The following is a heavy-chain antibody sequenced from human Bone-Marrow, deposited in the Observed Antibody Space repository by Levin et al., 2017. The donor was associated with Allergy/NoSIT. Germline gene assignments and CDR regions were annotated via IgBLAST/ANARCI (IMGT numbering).Heavy chain of an antibody. Sequence: SETLSLTCTVSGGSIGSTSYYWGWIRQSPGKGLEWIGSIYYTGNTYYNPSLKSRVTISIDTSMNHFSLKLTSVTATDTALYYCARRFAASSNWDFDYWGRGTLVTVSS. J-gene: IGHJ4*02. CDR3: ARRFAASSNWDFDY. CDR1: GGSIGSTSYY. D-gene: IGHD4-11*01. CDR2: IYYTGNT. V-gene: IGHV4-39*02.